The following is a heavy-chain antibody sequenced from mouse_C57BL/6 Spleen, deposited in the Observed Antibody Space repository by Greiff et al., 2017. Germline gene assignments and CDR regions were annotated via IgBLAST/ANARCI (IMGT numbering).Heavy chain of an antibody. CDR2: IDPSDSYT. CDR3: ARTILGGGFAY. CDR1: GYTFTSYW. D-gene: IGHD3-3*01. V-gene: IGHV1-50*01. J-gene: IGHJ3*01. Sequence: QVQLQQPGAELVKPGASVKLSCKASGYTFTSYWMPWVKQRPGQGLEWIGEIDPSDSYTNYNQKFKGKATLTVDTSSSTAYMQLSSLTSEDSAVYYCARTILGGGFAYWGQGTLVTVSA.